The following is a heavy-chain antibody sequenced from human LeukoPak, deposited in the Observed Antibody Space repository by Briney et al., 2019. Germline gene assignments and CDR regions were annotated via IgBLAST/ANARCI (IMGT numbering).Heavy chain of an antibody. Sequence: SETLSLTCTVSGGSISSSSYYWGWIRQPPGKGLEWIGSIYYSGSTYYNPSLKSRVTISVDTSKNQFSLKLSSVTAADTAVYYCARVVVVTAIPDAFDIWGQGTMVTVSS. D-gene: IGHD2-21*02. CDR2: IYYSGST. CDR1: GGSISSSSYY. V-gene: IGHV4-39*07. J-gene: IGHJ3*02. CDR3: ARVVVVTAIPDAFDI.